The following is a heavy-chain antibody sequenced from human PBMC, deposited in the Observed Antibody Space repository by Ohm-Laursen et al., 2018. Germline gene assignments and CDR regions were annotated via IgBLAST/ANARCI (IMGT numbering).Heavy chain of an antibody. J-gene: IGHJ4*02. V-gene: IGHV3-74*03. CDR3: ARRVAYDRGEFDY. Sequence: SLRLSCTASGFTFSHYWMHWVRQPPGEGLVWVSRIKSDGTTMYADFVRGRFTLSRDNERNTLDLQMNSLRAEDTAVYYCARRVAYDRGEFDYWGLGTLVTVSS. CDR2: IKSDGTT. CDR1: GFTFSHYW. D-gene: IGHD5-12*01.